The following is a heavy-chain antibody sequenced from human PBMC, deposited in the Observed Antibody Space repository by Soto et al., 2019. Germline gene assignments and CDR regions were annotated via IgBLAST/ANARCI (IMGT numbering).Heavy chain of an antibody. CDR1: GFTFSSYA. Sequence: QVQLVESGGGVVQPGRSLRLSCAASGFTFSSYAMHWVRQAPGKGLEWVAVISYDGSNKYYADSVKGRFTISRDNSKNTLYLQMNSLRAKDTAVYYCARAPGIAAWFDYWGQGTLVTVSS. D-gene: IGHD6-25*01. CDR3: ARAPGIAAWFDY. V-gene: IGHV3-30-3*01. J-gene: IGHJ4*02. CDR2: ISYDGSNK.